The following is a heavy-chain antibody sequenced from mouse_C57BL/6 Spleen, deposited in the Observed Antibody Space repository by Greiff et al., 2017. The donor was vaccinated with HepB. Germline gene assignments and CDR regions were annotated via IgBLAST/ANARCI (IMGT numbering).Heavy chain of an antibody. Sequence: EVQLQESGGDLVKPGGSLKLSCAASGFTFSSYGMSWVRQTPDKRLEWVATISSGGSYTYYPDSVKGRFTISRDNAKNTLYLQMSSLKSEDTAMYYCARGGDGNYAMDYWGQGTSVTVSS. V-gene: IGHV5-6*01. D-gene: IGHD1-1*01. CDR1: GFTFSSYG. CDR2: ISSGGSYT. CDR3: ARGGDGNYAMDY. J-gene: IGHJ4*01.